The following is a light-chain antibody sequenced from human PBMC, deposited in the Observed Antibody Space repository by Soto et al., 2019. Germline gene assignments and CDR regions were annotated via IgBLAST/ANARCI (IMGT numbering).Light chain of an antibody. CDR2: GAS. CDR3: QQLNTFPPIFT. CDR1: QGIRSY. V-gene: IGKV1-9*01. J-gene: IGKJ3*01. Sequence: DIQLTQSPSFLSASVGDRVTITCRASQGIRSYLAWYQQRPGKAPELLIDGASTLRPGGASRFCGSASGTEFALTISSRQPDAFSTHFSQQLNTFPPIFTFGHGNKVDIK.